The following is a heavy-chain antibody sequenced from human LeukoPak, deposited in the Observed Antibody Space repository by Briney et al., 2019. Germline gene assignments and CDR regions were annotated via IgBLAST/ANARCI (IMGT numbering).Heavy chain of an antibody. V-gene: IGHV3-48*01. CDR3: ARALLAYCGGDCYNGFDP. Sequence: GGPLRLSCAASGFTFSTHSMNWVRQAPGKGLEWVAFITSSSGTIYYADSVKGRFTISRDNAKNSLYLQMNSLRVEDTAVYYCARALLAYCGGDCYNGFDPWGQGTLVTVSS. CDR1: GFTFSTHS. D-gene: IGHD2-21*02. CDR2: ITSSSGTI. J-gene: IGHJ5*02.